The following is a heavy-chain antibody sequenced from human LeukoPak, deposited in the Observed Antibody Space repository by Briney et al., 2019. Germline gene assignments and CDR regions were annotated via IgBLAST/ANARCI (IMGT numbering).Heavy chain of an antibody. CDR3: ARGRVTMIVVVNSYYYSMDV. Sequence: SETLSLTCTVSGGSISSGSYNWTWIRQAPGKGLEWIGEINHGGSTNYNPSLKSRVTISVDTSKNQFSLKLSSVTAADTALYYCARGRVTMIVVVNSYYYSMDVWGKGTTVTVSS. V-gene: IGHV4-39*07. J-gene: IGHJ6*03. CDR2: INHGGST. CDR1: GGSISSGSYN. D-gene: IGHD3-22*01.